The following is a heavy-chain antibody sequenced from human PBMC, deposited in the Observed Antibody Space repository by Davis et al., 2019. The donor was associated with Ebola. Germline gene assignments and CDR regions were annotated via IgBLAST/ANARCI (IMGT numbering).Heavy chain of an antibody. Sequence: SETLSPTCAAYGGSFSGYYWSWIRQPPGKGLEWIGEINHNGSTNYNPSLKSRVTISVDTSKNQFSLKLSSVTAADTAVYYCARDRGTVTHFDYWGQGTLVTVSS. J-gene: IGHJ4*02. V-gene: IGHV4-34*01. D-gene: IGHD4-17*01. CDR1: GGSFSGYY. CDR3: ARDRGTVTHFDY. CDR2: INHNGST.